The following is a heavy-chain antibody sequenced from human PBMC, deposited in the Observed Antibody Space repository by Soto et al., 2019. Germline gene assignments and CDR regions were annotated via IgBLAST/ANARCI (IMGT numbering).Heavy chain of an antibody. D-gene: IGHD5-18*01. Sequence: ESGGGLVKPGGSLRLSCAASGFTFSSYSMNRVRQAPGKGLEWVSSISSSSSYIYYADSVKGRFTISRDNAKNSLYLQMNSLRAEDTAVYYCARDQPGYSYGYGLGYWGQGTLVTVSS. V-gene: IGHV3-21*01. CDR3: ARDQPGYSYGYGLGY. CDR1: GFTFSSYS. J-gene: IGHJ4*02. CDR2: ISSSSSYI.